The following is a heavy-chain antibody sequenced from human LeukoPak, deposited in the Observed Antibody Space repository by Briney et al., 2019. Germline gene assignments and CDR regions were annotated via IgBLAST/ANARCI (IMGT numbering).Heavy chain of an antibody. CDR3: ARGRGSAFHV. CDR2: TYYTSKWNT. D-gene: IGHD3-10*01. J-gene: IGHJ3*01. CDR1: RDSDHTSGLA. V-gene: IGHV6-1*01. Sequence: SQTLSHTCAISRDSDHTSGLAWNWVRQSPSRGLEWLGRTYYTSKWNTDYAVSVKSRIVVNPNKSKDQFSLQLNSVTSEDTAVYYCARGRGSAFHVWGQATIVSVSS.